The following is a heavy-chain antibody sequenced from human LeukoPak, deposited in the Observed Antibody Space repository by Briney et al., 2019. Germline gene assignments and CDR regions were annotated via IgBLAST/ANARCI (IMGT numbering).Heavy chain of an antibody. V-gene: IGHV1-18*01. Sequence: ASVKVSCKASGYTFTSYGINWVRQAPGQGLEWMGWISTYNGNTNYAQKLQGRVTMTTDTSTSTAYMELRSLRSDDTAVYYCARHLLRLGELSFDYWGQGTLVTVSS. D-gene: IGHD3-16*02. CDR1: GYTFTSYG. CDR2: ISTYNGNT. CDR3: ARHLLRLGELSFDY. J-gene: IGHJ4*02.